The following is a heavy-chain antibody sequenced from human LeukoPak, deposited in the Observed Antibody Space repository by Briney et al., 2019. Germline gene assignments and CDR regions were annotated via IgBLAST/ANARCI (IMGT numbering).Heavy chain of an antibody. CDR3: ARGREVLDY. CDR1: GFTFSDYY. Sequence: SGGSLRLSCAASGFTFSDYYMSWIRQAPGKRLEWVSYITTGSRSYTNHADSVKGRFTISRDNAKNSLYLQMNSLRAEDTGVYYCARGREVLDYWGQGTLVTVSS. CDR2: ITTGSRSYT. D-gene: IGHD1-26*01. V-gene: IGHV3-11*06. J-gene: IGHJ4*02.